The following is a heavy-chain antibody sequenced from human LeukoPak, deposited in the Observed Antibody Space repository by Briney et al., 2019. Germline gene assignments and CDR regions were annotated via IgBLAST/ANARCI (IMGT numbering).Heavy chain of an antibody. V-gene: IGHV4-34*01. CDR1: GGSFSGYY. J-gene: IGHJ5*02. CDR3: ARKGLAAAGTRTSYNWFYP. D-gene: IGHD6-13*01. Sequence: PSETLSLTCAVYGGSFSGYYWSWIRQPPGKGLEWIGEINHSGSTNYNPSLKSRVTISVDTSKNQFSLKLSSVTAADTAVYYCARKGLAAAGTRTSYNWFYPWGQGTLVTVSS. CDR2: INHSGST.